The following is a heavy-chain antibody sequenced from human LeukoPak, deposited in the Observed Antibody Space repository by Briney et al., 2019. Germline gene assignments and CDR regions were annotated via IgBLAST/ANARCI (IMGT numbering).Heavy chain of an antibody. J-gene: IGHJ4*02. D-gene: IGHD2-2*01. CDR1: GFTFSTYW. V-gene: IGHV3-7*01. Sequence: TGGSLRLSCAASGFTFSTYWMSWARQAPGKGLEWVANIKQDGSDKFYVDSVKGRFTISRDNAKNSMYLQMNSLRAEDTAVYYCARVLPVASRDYWGQGTLVTVSS. CDR2: IKQDGSDK. CDR3: ARVLPVASRDY.